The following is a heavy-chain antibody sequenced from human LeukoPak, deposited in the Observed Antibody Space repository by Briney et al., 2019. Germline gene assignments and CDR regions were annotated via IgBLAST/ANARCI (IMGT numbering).Heavy chain of an antibody. Sequence: GSLRLSCAASGFTFSSYSMNWVRQAPGKGLEWVSSISSSSSYIYYADSVKGRFTISRDNSKNTLYLQMNSLRAEDTAVYYCANGVVPAAPFDYWGQGTLVTVSS. CDR3: ANGVVPAAPFDY. CDR1: GFTFSSYS. V-gene: IGHV3-21*04. D-gene: IGHD2-2*01. J-gene: IGHJ4*02. CDR2: ISSSSSYI.